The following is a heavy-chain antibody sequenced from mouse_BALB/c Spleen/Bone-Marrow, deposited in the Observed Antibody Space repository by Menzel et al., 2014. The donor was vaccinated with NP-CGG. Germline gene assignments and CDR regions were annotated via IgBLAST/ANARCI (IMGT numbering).Heavy chain of an antibody. D-gene: IGHD2-12*01. J-gene: IGHJ3*01. Sequence: QVQLKDSGAELVKPGASVKLSCKASGYTFTSYWMHWVKQRPGQGLEWIGEINPSNGRTNYNEKFKIKATLTVDKSSXTAYMQLSSLTSEDSAVYYCASYRGAYWGQGTLVTVSA. V-gene: IGHV1S81*02. CDR1: GYTFTSYW. CDR2: INPSNGRT. CDR3: ASYRGAY.